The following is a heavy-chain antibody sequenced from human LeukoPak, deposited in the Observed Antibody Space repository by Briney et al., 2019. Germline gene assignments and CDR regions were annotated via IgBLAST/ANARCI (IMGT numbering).Heavy chain of an antibody. CDR3: ARGYSSSWYARDKNWFDP. D-gene: IGHD6-13*01. CDR2: IFYDGSNK. V-gene: IGHV3-30*04. Sequence: GRSLRLSCTASGFIFSNYAMHWVRQAPGKGLEWVAVIFYDGSNKYYADSVKGRFTISRDNSKNPLHLQMNSLRAEDTAVYYCARGYSSSWYARDKNWFDPWGQGTLVTVSS. CDR1: GFIFSNYA. J-gene: IGHJ5*02.